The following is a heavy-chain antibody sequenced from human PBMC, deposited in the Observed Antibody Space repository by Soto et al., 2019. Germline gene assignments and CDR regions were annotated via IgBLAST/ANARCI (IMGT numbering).Heavy chain of an antibody. CDR3: ARGEAGVAGRLDY. Sequence: SETLSLTCTVSDASISTATFYWIRQLPGEALEWIGYIYYSGSAYYNSSLRSRATLSLDTSKSEFSLTLTSLAAADTAVYYCARGEAGVAGRLDYWGQGTLVTVSS. CDR1: DASISTATFY. J-gene: IGHJ4*02. CDR2: IYYSGSA. D-gene: IGHD6-19*01. V-gene: IGHV4-31*03.